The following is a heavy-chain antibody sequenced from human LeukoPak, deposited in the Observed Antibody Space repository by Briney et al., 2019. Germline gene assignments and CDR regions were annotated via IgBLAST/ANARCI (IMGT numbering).Heavy chain of an antibody. V-gene: IGHV1-69*13. J-gene: IGHJ5*02. CDR3: ARDRYSSGWSLGWFDP. D-gene: IGHD6-19*01. Sequence: ASVKVSCKASGGTFSSSAISWVRQAPGQGLEGLGGIIPIFGSSNYAQNFQDRVTITADESTSTAYMELSSLRSEDTAVYYCARDRYSSGWSLGWFDPWGQGTLVTVSS. CDR1: GGTFSSSA. CDR2: IIPIFGSS.